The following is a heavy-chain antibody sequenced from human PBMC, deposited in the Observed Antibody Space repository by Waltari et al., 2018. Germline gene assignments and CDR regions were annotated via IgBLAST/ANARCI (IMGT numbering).Heavy chain of an antibody. J-gene: IGHJ3*02. CDR1: GYSISSGYY. CDR2: IYHSGST. CDR3: ARRIRDAFDI. V-gene: IGHV4-38-2*01. Sequence: QVQLQESGPGLVKPSETLSLPCAVSGYSISSGYYWGWIRQPPGKGLEWIGSIYHSGSTYYNPSLKSRVTISVDTSKNQFSLKLSSVTAADTAVYYCARRIRDAFDIWGQGTMVTVSS.